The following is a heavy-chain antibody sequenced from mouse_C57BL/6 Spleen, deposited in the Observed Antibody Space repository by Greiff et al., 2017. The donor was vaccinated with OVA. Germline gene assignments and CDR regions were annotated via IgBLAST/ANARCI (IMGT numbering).Heavy chain of an antibody. V-gene: IGHV5-17*01. J-gene: IGHJ3*01. Sequence: EVKLVESGGGLVKPGGSLKLSCAASGFTFSDYGMHWVRQAPEKGLEWVAYISSGSSTIYYADTVKGRFTISRDNAKNTLFLQMTSLRSEDTAMYYCARGDGYYYFAYWGQGTLVTVSA. CDR2: ISSGSSTI. CDR1: GFTFSDYG. CDR3: ARGDGYYYFAY. D-gene: IGHD2-3*01.